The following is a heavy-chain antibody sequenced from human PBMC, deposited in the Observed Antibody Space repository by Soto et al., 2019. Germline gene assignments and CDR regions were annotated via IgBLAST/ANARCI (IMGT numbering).Heavy chain of an antibody. D-gene: IGHD2-15*01. Sequence: VQLVESGGGLVQPGGSLRLSCAASGFTFSSYWMSWVRQAPGKGLEWVANIKQDGSEKYYVDSVKGRFTISRDNAKNSLYLQMNSLRAEDTAVYYCARLVVVVAATEFDYYYYYMDVWGKGTTVTVSS. J-gene: IGHJ6*03. V-gene: IGHV3-7*01. CDR2: IKQDGSEK. CDR1: GFTFSSYW. CDR3: ARLVVVVAATEFDYYYYYMDV.